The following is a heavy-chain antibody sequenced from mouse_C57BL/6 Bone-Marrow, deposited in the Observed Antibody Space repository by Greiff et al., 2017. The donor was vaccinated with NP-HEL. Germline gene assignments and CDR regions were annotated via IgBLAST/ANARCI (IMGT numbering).Heavy chain of an antibody. J-gene: IGHJ2*01. CDR3: AREGGSSRSYYFDY. V-gene: IGHV1-39*01. CDR2: INPNYGTT. CDR1: GYSFTDYN. Sequence: EVKLQESGPELVKPGASVKISCKASGYSFTDYNMNWVKQSNGKSLEWIGVINPNYGTTSYNQKFKGKATLTVDQSSSTAYMQLNSLTSEDSAVYYCAREGGSSRSYYFDYWGQGTTLTVSS. D-gene: IGHD1-1*01.